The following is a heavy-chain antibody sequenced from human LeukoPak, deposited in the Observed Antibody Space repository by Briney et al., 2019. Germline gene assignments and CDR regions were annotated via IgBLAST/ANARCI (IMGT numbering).Heavy chain of an antibody. CDR3: ARIGYCSGGSCYNQDYFDY. Sequence: SVKVSCKASGGTFSSYAISWVRQAPGQGLEWMGRIIPILGIVNYAQKFQGRVTITADKSTSTAYMELSSLRSEDTAVYYCARIGYCSGGSCYNQDYFDYWGQGTLVTVSS. CDR1: GGTFSSYA. D-gene: IGHD2-15*01. CDR2: IIPILGIV. J-gene: IGHJ4*02. V-gene: IGHV1-69*04.